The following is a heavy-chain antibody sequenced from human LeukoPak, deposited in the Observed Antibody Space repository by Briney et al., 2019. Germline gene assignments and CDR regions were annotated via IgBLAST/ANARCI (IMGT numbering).Heavy chain of an antibody. CDR1: GFTFSSYW. V-gene: IGHV3-74*01. Sequence: GGSLRLSCAASGFTFSSYWMHWVRQAPGKGLVWVSRINSDGSSTSYADSVKGRFTISRDNAKDTQYLQMNRLRAEDTAVYYCARVEYYYDSSGYSYWGQGTLVTVSS. CDR3: ARVEYYYDSSGYSY. CDR2: INSDGSST. J-gene: IGHJ4*02. D-gene: IGHD3-22*01.